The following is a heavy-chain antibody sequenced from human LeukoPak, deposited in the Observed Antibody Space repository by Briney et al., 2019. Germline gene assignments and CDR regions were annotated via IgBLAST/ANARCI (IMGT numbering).Heavy chain of an antibody. CDR1: GFTFTSYS. Sequence: AGGSLRLSCATSGFTFTSYSMTWVRQAPGKGLEWVANINQEGSEGYYMDSVKGRFTISRDNAKNSLYLQMNSPRAEDTAVYYCARGGSYPGQWGQGTLVTVSS. CDR3: ARGGSYPGQ. CDR2: INQEGSEG. V-gene: IGHV3-7*05. J-gene: IGHJ4*02. D-gene: IGHD1-26*01.